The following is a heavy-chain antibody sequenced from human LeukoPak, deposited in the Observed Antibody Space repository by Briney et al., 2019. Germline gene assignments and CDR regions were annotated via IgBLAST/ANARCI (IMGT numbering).Heavy chain of an antibody. CDR2: IYPGDSGT. D-gene: IGHD2-21*01. Sequence: GESLKISCKGSGYSFTNYWIGWGRQMPGKGLEGMVIIYPGDSGTRYSPSFQGQVPISAAKSISTAYLQWSSLKASDTAMYHCARQAVMGTTWGQGTLVTVSS. CDR1: GYSFTNYW. CDR3: ARQAVMGTT. V-gene: IGHV5-51*01. J-gene: IGHJ5*02.